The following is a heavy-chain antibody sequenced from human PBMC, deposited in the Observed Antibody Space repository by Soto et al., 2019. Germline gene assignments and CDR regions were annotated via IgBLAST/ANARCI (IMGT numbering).Heavy chain of an antibody. D-gene: IGHD3-10*01. V-gene: IGHV3-13*01. CDR1: GFTFSSYD. CDR2: IGTAGDT. Sequence: EVQLVESGGGLVQPGGSLRLTCAASGFTFSSYDMHWVRQATGKGLEWVSAIGTAGDTYYPGSVKGRFTISRENAKNSLYLQMNSLRAGDTAVYYCARGSTYYGSGSYYLGPLRGSLRFDPWGQGTLVTVSS. CDR3: ARGSTYYGSGSYYLGPLRGSLRFDP. J-gene: IGHJ5*02.